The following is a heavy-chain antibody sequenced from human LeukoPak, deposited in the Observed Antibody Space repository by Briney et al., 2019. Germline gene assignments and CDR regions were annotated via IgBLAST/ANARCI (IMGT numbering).Heavy chain of an antibody. CDR2: IIPIFGTA. CDR3: ARLLHDFWSGSLGGYYMDV. J-gene: IGHJ6*03. V-gene: IGHV1-69*05. Sequence: SVKVSCKASGGTFSSYAISWVRQAPGQGLEWMGGIIPIFGTANYAQKFQGRVTITTDESTSTAYMELSSLRSEDTAVYYCARLLHDFWSGSLGGYYMDVWGKGTTVTVSS. CDR1: GGTFSSYA. D-gene: IGHD3-3*01.